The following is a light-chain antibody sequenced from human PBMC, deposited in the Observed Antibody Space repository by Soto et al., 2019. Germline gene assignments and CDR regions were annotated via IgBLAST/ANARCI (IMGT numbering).Light chain of an antibody. Sequence: VLTQSPDSLAVSVGGRATIHCRSNQSVLFVSNNKNFLAWYQQKPGQPPKLFLNWASTRESGVPDRFIGGGSGTEFTLTISSLHAEDVAVYYCQQFLHAPTFGQGTKVEI. CDR1: QSVLFVSNNKNF. J-gene: IGKJ1*01. CDR3: QQFLHAPT. V-gene: IGKV4-1*01. CDR2: WAS.